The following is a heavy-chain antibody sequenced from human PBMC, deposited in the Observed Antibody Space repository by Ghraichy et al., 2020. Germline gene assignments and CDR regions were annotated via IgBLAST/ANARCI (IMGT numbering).Heavy chain of an antibody. D-gene: IGHD2-2*01. J-gene: IGHJ4*02. CDR1: GFTFSSYA. V-gene: IGHV3-23*01. CDR3: AKAPKGYCSSTSCYIFYFDY. CDR2: ISGSGGST. Sequence: LSLTCAASGFTFSSYAMSWVRQAPGKGLEWVSAISGSGGSTYYADSVKGRFTISRDNSKNTLYLQMNSLRAEDTAVYYCAKAPKGYCSSTSCYIFYFDYWGQGTLVTVSS.